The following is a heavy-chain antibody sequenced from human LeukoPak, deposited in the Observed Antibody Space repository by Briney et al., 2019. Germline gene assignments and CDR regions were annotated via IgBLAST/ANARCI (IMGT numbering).Heavy chain of an antibody. CDR1: GGTFSSYA. J-gene: IGHJ6*03. V-gene: IGHV1-69*06. Sequence: GASVKVSCKASGGTFSSYAISWVRQAPGQGLEWMGGIIPIFGTANYAQKFQGRVTITADKSTSTAYMELSSLRSEDTAVYYCARVRDPAGYYYYMDVWGKGTTVTVSS. CDR3: ARVRDPAGYYYYMDV. CDR2: IIPIFGTA.